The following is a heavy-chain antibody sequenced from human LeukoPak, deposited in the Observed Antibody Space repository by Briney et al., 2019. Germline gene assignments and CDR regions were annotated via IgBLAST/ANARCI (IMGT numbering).Heavy chain of an antibody. D-gene: IGHD1-26*01. V-gene: IGHV3-21*01. Sequence: GGSLRLSCAASGFTFSSYSMNWVRQAPGRGLEWVSSISSSSSYTYYADSVKGRFTISRDNAKNSLYLQMNSLRAEDTAVYYCARGGWELDYWGQGTLVTVSS. CDR1: GFTFSSYS. J-gene: IGHJ4*02. CDR3: ARGGWELDY. CDR2: ISSSSSYT.